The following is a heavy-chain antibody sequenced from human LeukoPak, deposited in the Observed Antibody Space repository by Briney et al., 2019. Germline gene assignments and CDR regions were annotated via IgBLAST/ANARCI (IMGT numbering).Heavy chain of an antibody. J-gene: IGHJ5*02. V-gene: IGHV4-4*07. CDR2: IYTSGST. CDR1: GGSISSYY. D-gene: IGHD5-12*01. CDR3: ARYSGYVPRTWFDP. Sequence: SETLSLTCTVSGGSISSYYWSWIRQPAGKGLEWIGRIYTSGSTNYNPSLKSRVTMSVDTPKNQFSLKLSSVTAADTAVYYCARYSGYVPRTWFDPWGQGTLVTVSS.